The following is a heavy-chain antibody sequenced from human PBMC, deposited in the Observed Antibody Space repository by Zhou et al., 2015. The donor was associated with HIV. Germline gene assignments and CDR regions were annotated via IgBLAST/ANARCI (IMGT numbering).Heavy chain of an antibody. J-gene: IGHJ5*02. Sequence: QVQLVQSGAEVKKPGSSVKVSCKASGGTFSSYTISWVRQAPGQGLEWMGRIIPILGIANYAQKFQGRVTITADKSTSTAYMELSSLRSEDTAVYYCASRDGYTKGVMDWFDPWGQGTLVTVSS. V-gene: IGHV1-69*02. CDR3: ASRDGYTKGVMDWFDP. D-gene: IGHD5-24*01. CDR1: GGTFSSYT. CDR2: IIPILGIA.